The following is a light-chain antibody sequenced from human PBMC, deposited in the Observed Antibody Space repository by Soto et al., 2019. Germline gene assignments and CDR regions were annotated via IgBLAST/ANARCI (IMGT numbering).Light chain of an antibody. V-gene: IGLV2-23*01. CDR1: SSGVGSYKF. J-gene: IGLJ2*01. CDR3: CSYAGSSTLV. CDR2: EGS. Sequence: QSVLTQPASVSGSPGQSITISCTGTSSGVGSYKFVSWYQQHPGEAPKLMIYEGSKRPSGVSNRFSGSKSGNTASLTISGLQAEDEADYYCCSYAGSSTLVFGGGTKLTVL.